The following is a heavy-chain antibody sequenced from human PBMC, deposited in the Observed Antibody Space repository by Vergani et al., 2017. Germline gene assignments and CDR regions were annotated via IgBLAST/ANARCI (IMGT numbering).Heavy chain of an antibody. D-gene: IGHD3-10*01. Sequence: EVQLVQSGAEVKKPGESLKISCKGSGYSFTSYWIGWVRQMPGKGLEWMGIIYPGDSDTSYSPSFQGQVTISADKSISTAYLQWSSLKASDTAMYYCARQVGFYYGSGSFMARDKIGRGNWFDPWGQGTLVTVSS. CDR1: GYSFTSYW. CDR2: IYPGDSDT. J-gene: IGHJ5*02. V-gene: IGHV5-51*01. CDR3: ARQVGFYYGSGSFMARDKIGRGNWFDP.